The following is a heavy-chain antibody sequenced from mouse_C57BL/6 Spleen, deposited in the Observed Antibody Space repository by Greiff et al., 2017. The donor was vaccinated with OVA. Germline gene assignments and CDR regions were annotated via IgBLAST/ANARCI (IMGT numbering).Heavy chain of an antibody. CDR2: IRNKANGYTT. J-gene: IGHJ4*01. Sequence: EVKLVESGGGLVQPGGSLSLSCAASGFTFTDYYMSWVRQPPGKALEWLGFIRNKANGYTTEYSAYVKGRFTTSRDNSQSILYLQMNALRAEDSATYYCARYDYADYAMDYWGQGTSVTVSS. V-gene: IGHV7-3*01. CDR1: GFTFTDYY. D-gene: IGHD2-4*01. CDR3: ARYDYADYAMDY.